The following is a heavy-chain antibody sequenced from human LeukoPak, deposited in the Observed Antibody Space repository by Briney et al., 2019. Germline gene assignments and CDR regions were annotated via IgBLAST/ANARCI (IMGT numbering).Heavy chain of an antibody. Sequence: ASVKVSCKASGYTFTSYDINWVRQATGQGLEWMGWMNPNSGNTGYAQKFQGRVTMTRNTSISTAYMELSSLRSEDTAVYYCARLFSSGYFYSIGAFDIWGQGTMVTVSS. V-gene: IGHV1-8*01. D-gene: IGHD3-22*01. CDR2: MNPNSGNT. CDR3: ARLFSSGYFYSIGAFDI. CDR1: GYTFTSYD. J-gene: IGHJ3*02.